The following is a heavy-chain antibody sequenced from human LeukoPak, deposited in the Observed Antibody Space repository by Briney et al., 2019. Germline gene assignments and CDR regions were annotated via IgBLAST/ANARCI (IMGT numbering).Heavy chain of an antibody. CDR3: ARETNYYDSSGYYFGNWFDP. CDR1: GFTFSNYA. Sequence: GGSLRLSCVASGFTFSNYAMHWVRQAPGKGLEWVAVISSDGSEKYNADSVKGRFTISRDNAKNSLYLQMNSLRAEDTAVYYCARETNYYDSSGYYFGNWFDPWGQGTLVTVSS. V-gene: IGHV3-30-3*01. J-gene: IGHJ5*02. D-gene: IGHD3-22*01. CDR2: ISSDGSEK.